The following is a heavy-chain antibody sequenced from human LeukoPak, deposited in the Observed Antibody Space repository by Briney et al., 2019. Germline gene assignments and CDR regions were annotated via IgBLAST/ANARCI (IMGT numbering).Heavy chain of an antibody. CDR3: AKAHDYVWGSYRYSTFDY. D-gene: IGHD3-16*02. CDR2: ISGSGGST. Sequence: GGSLRLSCAASGFTFSSYAMSWARQAPGKGLEWVSAISGSGGSTYYADSVEGRFTISRDNSKNTLYLQMNSLRAEDTAVYYCAKAHDYVWGSYRYSTFDYWGQGALVTVSS. V-gene: IGHV3-23*01. J-gene: IGHJ4*02. CDR1: GFTFSSYA.